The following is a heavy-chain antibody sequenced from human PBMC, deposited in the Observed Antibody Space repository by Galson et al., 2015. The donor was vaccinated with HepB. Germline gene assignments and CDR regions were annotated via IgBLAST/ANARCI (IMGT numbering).Heavy chain of an antibody. CDR2: IIPILGIA. CDR1: GGTFSSYA. J-gene: IGHJ4*02. V-gene: IGHV1-69*04. D-gene: IGHD6-19*01. Sequence: SVKVSCKASGGTFSSYAISWVRQAPGQGLEWMGRIIPILGIANYAQKFQGRVTITADKSTSTAYMELSSLRSEDTAVYYCARETAVAGTDYWGQGTLVTVSS. CDR3: ARETAVAGTDY.